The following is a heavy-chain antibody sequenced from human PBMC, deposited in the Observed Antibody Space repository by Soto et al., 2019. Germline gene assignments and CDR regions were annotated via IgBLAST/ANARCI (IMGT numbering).Heavy chain of an antibody. CDR3: VSRIPSWVFDY. V-gene: IGHV3-53*01. D-gene: IGHD2-21*01. J-gene: IGHJ4*01. CDR2: MYAGGDT. Sequence: GGSLRLSCGASGLSVSDNYMGWVRQAPGRGLEWVSVMYAGGDTHYADSVKGQFTISRDKSENTLYLQMNSLRDEDTGVYFCVSRIPSWVFDYWGLGTLVTVSS. CDR1: GLSVSDNY.